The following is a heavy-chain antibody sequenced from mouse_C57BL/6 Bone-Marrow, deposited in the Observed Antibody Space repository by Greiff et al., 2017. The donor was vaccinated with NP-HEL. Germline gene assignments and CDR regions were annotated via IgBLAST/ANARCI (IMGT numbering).Heavy chain of an antibody. CDR1: GFNIKDDY. V-gene: IGHV14-4*01. Sequence: VQLQQSGAELVRPGASVKLSCTASGFNIKDDYMHWVKQRPEQGLEWIGWIDPANGDTEYASKFQGKATITADTSSNTAYLQLSSLTSEDTAVYYCTRYYFDYWGQGTTRTVSS. CDR2: IDPANGDT. CDR3: TRYYFDY. J-gene: IGHJ2*01.